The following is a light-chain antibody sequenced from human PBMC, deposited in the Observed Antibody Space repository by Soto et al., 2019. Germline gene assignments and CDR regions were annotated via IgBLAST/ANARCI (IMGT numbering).Light chain of an antibody. J-gene: IGLJ1*01. CDR2: DVT. CDR1: SSDVGRYDY. Sequence: LTQPRPVSASPGQSVTISCTGTSSDVGRYDYVSWYQQHPGKAPKLIVYDVTERPSGVPDRFSGSKSGNTASLTISGLQAEDEADYSCCSFAGSYSYVFGTGTKVTVL. CDR3: CSFAGSYSYV. V-gene: IGLV2-11*01.